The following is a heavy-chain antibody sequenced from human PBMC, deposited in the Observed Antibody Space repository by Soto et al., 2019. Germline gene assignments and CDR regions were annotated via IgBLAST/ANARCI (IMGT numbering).Heavy chain of an antibody. CDR1: GGSINSGGYY. V-gene: IGHV4-31*03. D-gene: IGHD3-3*01. J-gene: IGHJ6*02. Sequence: SESLSLTCTVSGGSINSGGYYWSWIRQHPGKGLEWIGYIYYSGSTYYNPSLKSRVTISVDTSKNQFSLKLSSVTAADTAVYYCARVYYDGLYGMDVWGQGTTVTVSS. CDR3: ARVYYDGLYGMDV. CDR2: IYYSGST.